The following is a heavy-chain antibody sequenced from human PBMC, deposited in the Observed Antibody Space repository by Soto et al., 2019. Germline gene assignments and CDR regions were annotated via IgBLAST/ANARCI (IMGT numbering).Heavy chain of an antibody. V-gene: IGHV4-34*01. J-gene: IGHJ6*02. CDR3: ASRGPYYYYGMDV. CDR1: GGSFSGYY. Sequence: PSETLSLTCAVYGGSFSGYYWSWIRQPPGKGLEWIGEINHSGSTNYNPSLKSRVTISVDTSKNQLSLKLSSVTAADTAVYYCASRGPYYYYGMDVWGQGTTVTVSS. CDR2: INHSGST.